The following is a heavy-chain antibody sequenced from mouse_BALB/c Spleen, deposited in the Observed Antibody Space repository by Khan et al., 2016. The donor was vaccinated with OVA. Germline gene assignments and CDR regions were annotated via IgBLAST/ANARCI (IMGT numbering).Heavy chain of an antibody. Sequence: VQLKESGPGLVKPSQSLSLTCTVTGYSITSDYAWNWIRQFPGNKLEWMGYISYSGRTSYNPSLKSRISITRDTSKNQFFLQLNSVPNEYTATYYCASSVTITTVVATDFDYWGQGTTLTVSS. CDR2: ISYSGRT. D-gene: IGHD1-1*01. CDR1: GYSITSDYA. V-gene: IGHV3-2*02. J-gene: IGHJ2*01. CDR3: ASSVTITTVVATDFDY.